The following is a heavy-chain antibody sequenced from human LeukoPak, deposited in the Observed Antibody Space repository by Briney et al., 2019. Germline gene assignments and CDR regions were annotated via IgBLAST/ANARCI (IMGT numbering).Heavy chain of an antibody. V-gene: IGHV3-30*18. CDR1: GFTFSSYG. Sequence: GGSLRLSCAASGFTFSSYGMHWVRQAPGKGLEWVAVISYDGSNKYYADSVKGRFTISRDNSKNTLYLQMNSLRAEDTAVYYCAKAADTSEFDYWGQGTLVTVSS. CDR2: ISYDGSNK. J-gene: IGHJ4*02. CDR3: AKAADTSEFDY. D-gene: IGHD3-22*01.